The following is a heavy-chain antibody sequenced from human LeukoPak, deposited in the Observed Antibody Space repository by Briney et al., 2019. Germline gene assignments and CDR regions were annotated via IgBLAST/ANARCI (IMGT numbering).Heavy chain of an antibody. CDR3: TNGLCCGDFGGY. CDR2: ISGSGART. D-gene: IGHD4-23*01. J-gene: IGHJ4*02. V-gene: IGHV3-23*01. Sequence: PGGSLTLSCAASGFTFSRYDMSWVRQAPGKGPEWVSSISGSGARTYYADSVKGRFTTSRDNTKNTLYLQMNSLRADDTAIYYCTNGLCCGDFGGYWGPGTLVTVSS. CDR1: GFTFSRYD.